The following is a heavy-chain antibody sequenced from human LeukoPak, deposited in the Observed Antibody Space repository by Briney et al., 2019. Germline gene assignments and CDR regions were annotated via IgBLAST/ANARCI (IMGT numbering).Heavy chain of an antibody. CDR2: ISGSGGST. Sequence: GGSLRLSCAASGFTFSSYAMSWVRQAPGKGLEWVSAISGSGGSTYYADPVKGRFTISRDNSKNTLYLQMNSLRAEDTAVYYCAKDAHSSSWEGLSYNWFDPWGQGTLVTVSS. J-gene: IGHJ5*02. D-gene: IGHD6-13*01. V-gene: IGHV3-23*01. CDR3: AKDAHSSSWEGLSYNWFDP. CDR1: GFTFSSYA.